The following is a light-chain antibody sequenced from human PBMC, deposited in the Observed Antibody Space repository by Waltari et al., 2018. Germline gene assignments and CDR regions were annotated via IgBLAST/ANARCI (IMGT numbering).Light chain of an antibody. V-gene: IGLV2-14*03. CDR1: DSDIGAYNY. J-gene: IGLJ2*01. Sequence: QSALAQPASVSGSPGPSITISCTGTDSDIGAYNYVSWYQQHPAIAPKLLLDDVSDRPSGVSDRFSGSKSGKTASLTISGLQPEDAADYYCSSYTRRNTVIFGGGTKLTVV. CDR2: DVS. CDR3: SSYTRRNTVI.